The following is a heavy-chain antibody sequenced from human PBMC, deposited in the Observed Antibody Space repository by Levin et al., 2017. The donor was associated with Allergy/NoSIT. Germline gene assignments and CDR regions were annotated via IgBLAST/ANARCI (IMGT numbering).Heavy chain of an antibody. CDR2: IYWDDAK. CDR1: GFSLSTSGVG. V-gene: IGHV2-5*02. Sequence: SGPTLVKPTQTLTLTCTFSGFSLSTSGVGAGWFRQPPGKALEWLALIYWDDAKRYSPSLESRLTITKDTSRDQVVLTMTNMDPGDTATYYCARRRWEYYGRSGYPLFDPWGQGILVTVSS. J-gene: IGHJ5*02. CDR3: ARRRWEYYGRSGYPLFDP. D-gene: IGHD3-22*01.